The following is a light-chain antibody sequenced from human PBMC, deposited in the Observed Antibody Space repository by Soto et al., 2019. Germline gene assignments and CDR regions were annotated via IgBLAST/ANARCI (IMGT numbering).Light chain of an antibody. CDR2: GAS. V-gene: IGKV3-20*01. J-gene: IGKJ1*01. Sequence: EIVLTQSPGTLSLSPGERATLSCRASQSVSSNYLAWYQQKPGQAPRLLIYGASSRATGIPDRFSGSGSGTDFTLTIRRLEPEDFAVYYCQQYGSSYPWTFGQGTKVDNQT. CDR3: QQYGSSYPWT. CDR1: QSVSSNY.